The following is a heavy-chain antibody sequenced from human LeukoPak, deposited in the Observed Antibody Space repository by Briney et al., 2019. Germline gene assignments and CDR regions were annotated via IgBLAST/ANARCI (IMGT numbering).Heavy chain of an antibody. CDR3: ARGGTVAGHWYFDL. CDR2: INPNSGDT. Sequence: ASVKVSCKASGYSFSGHYMDWVRKAPGQGLEWMGWINPNSGDTNFAQKFQGRVTMTRDTSINTAYMELSSLRSDDTAVYYCARGGTVAGHWYFDLWGRGTQVAVSS. CDR1: GYSFSGHY. V-gene: IGHV1-2*02. J-gene: IGHJ2*01. D-gene: IGHD6-19*01.